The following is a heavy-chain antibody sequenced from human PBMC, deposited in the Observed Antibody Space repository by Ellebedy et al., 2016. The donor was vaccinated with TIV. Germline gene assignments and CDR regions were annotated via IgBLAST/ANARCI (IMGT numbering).Heavy chain of an antibody. V-gene: IGHV3-30-3*01. CDR3: AREKGSSGFAGWFDP. D-gene: IGHD3-22*01. CDR2: ISHTENSE. Sequence: GESLKISCAVSGLTFTSSILHWVRQAPGKALEWVALISHTENSEQYADSVKGRFTISRDNSNSTLFFQLNSLRPEDTAVYYCAREKGSSGFAGWFDPWGQGTLATVSS. CDR1: GLTFTSSI. J-gene: IGHJ5*02.